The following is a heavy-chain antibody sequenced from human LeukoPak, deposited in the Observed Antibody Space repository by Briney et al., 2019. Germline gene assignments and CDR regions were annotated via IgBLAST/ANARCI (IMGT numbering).Heavy chain of an antibody. CDR1: GFTFSTYW. J-gene: IGHJ5*02. V-gene: IGHV3-7*04. CDR2: INHDGSEK. Sequence: PGGSLRLSCAASGFTFSTYWMSWVRQAPGKGLEWVANINHDGSEKYCVDSVKGRFTISRDDAENSLFLQMNSLRAEDTAVYYCARDTASNWFDPWGQGTLVTVSS. CDR3: ARDTASNWFDP.